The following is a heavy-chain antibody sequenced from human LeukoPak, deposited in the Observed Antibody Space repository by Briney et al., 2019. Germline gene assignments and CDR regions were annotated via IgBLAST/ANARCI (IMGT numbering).Heavy chain of an antibody. CDR2: IYYSGST. CDR3: ARAKKYCSGGTCYSEFFDY. J-gene: IGHJ4*02. D-gene: IGHD2-15*01. CDR1: GGSISSGGYY. V-gene: IGHV4-31*03. Sequence: SETLSLTCTVSGGSISSGGYYWSWIRQHPGKGLEWIGYIYYSGSTYYNPSLKSRVTISVDTSKNQFSLKLSSVTAADTAVYYCARAKKYCSGGTCYSEFFDYWGQGTLVTVSS.